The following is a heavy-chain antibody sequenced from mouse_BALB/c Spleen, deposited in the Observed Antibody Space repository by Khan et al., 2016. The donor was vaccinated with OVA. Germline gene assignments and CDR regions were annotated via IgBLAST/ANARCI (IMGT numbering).Heavy chain of an antibody. V-gene: IGHV5-6*01. Sequence: EVELVESGGDLVKPGGSLKLSCAASGFTFSSYSMSWVRQTPDKRLEWVATISSGGDYTYYPDNVKGRFTISRDNAKNTLYLQMSSLKSEATAMYYGASHLTGSFAYWGQGTLVTVSA. CDR2: ISSGGDYT. CDR1: GFTFSSYS. J-gene: IGHJ3*01. CDR3: ASHLTGSFAY. D-gene: IGHD4-1*01.